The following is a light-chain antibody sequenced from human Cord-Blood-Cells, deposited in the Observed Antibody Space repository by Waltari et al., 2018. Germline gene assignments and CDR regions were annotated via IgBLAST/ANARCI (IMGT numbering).Light chain of an antibody. CDR2: EVS. CDR1: GSDVGGYTY. Sequence: QSALTQPASVSGSPGQSITISCSGPGSDVGGYTYVSWYQQHPGKAPKLMIYEVSNRPSGVSNRFSGSKSGNTASLTISGLQAEDEADYYCSSYTSSSTLVFGTGTKVTVL. CDR3: SSYTSSSTLV. V-gene: IGLV2-14*01. J-gene: IGLJ1*01.